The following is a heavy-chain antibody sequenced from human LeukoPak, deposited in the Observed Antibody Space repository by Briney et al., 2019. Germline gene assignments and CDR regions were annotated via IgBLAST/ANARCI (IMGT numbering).Heavy chain of an antibody. CDR1: GGSFSTYY. J-gene: IGHJ5*02. V-gene: IGHV4-34*01. Sequence: SETLSLTCAVYGGSFSTYYWSWIRQPPGKGLEWIREINHTGSTNYNPSLKSRVTISVDTSKNQFSLKLSSVTAADTAMYYCARGLGPAANPNWFDPWGQGTLVTVSS. CDR3: ARGLGPAANPNWFDP. D-gene: IGHD2-2*01. CDR2: INHTGST.